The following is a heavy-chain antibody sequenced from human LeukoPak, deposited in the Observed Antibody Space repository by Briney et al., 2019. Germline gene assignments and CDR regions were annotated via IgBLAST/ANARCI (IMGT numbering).Heavy chain of an antibody. J-gene: IGHJ4*02. CDR2: INPNSGGT. Sequence: GASVKVSCKASGYTFTGYYMHWVRQAPGQGLEWMGWINPNSGGTNYAQKFQGRVTMTRDTSISTAYMELSRLRSDDTAVYYCARENYYDSSGYYNLVDYWGQGTLVTVSS. V-gene: IGHV1-2*02. CDR3: ARENYYDSSGYYNLVDY. D-gene: IGHD3-22*01. CDR1: GYTFTGYY.